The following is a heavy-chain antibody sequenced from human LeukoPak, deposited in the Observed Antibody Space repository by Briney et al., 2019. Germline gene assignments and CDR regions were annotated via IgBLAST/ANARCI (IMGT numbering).Heavy chain of an antibody. V-gene: IGHV4-59*08. CDR3: ARQSDRWRYAMDV. CDR1: GGSISFY. CDR2: VYQSGSS. J-gene: IGHJ6*02. Sequence: PSETLCLTCAVSGGSISFYWSWFRQSPGKGLEWIGQVYQSGSSDYNPSLRSRVTILRDTSKNQFSLQLSSVTAADTAVYYCARQSDRWRYAMDVWGQGTTVTVSS. D-gene: IGHD2-15*01.